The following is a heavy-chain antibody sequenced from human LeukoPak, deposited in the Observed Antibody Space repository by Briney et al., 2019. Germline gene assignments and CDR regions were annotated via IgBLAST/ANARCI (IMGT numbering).Heavy chain of an antibody. CDR3: AKTGSSGWYFAS. Sequence: GGSLRLSCAASGFTFGNYVMSWVHQAPGKGLEWVSTISSSASNTYYTDSVKGRFSVSRDNSKKTLYLQMDSLRAEDTAVYYCAKTGSSGWYFASWGQGTLVTVSS. J-gene: IGHJ4*02. CDR1: GFTFGNYV. CDR2: ISSSASNT. D-gene: IGHD6-19*01. V-gene: IGHV3-23*01.